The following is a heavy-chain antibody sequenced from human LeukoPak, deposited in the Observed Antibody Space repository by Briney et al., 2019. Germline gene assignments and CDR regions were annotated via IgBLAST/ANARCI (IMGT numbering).Heavy chain of an antibody. J-gene: IGHJ6*04. V-gene: IGHV1-69*13. D-gene: IGHD6-13*01. CDR2: IIPIFVTA. Sequence: GASVKVSCKASGVTFSTYAISWVRQAPRQGLDWMGGIIPIFVTANYAQKFQGRVTITADESTSTAYMELSSLRSEDTAVYYCARVETTPGYSSLRYYYYGMDVWGKGTTVTVSS. CDR1: GVTFSTYA. CDR3: ARVETTPGYSSLRYYYYGMDV.